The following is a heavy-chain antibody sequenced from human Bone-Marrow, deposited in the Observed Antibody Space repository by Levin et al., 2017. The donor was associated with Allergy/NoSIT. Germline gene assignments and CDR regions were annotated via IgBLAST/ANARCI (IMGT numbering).Heavy chain of an antibody. D-gene: IGHD1-14*01. CDR2: ISAYNANT. Sequence: GESLKISCKASGYTFTSYGISWVRQAPGQGLEWMGWISAYNANTNYAQKLQGRVTMTTDTSTSTAYMELRSLRSDDTAVYYCARTTGSWDDSTGVNIWGQGTMVTVSS. CDR3: ARTTGSWDDSTGVNI. J-gene: IGHJ3*02. V-gene: IGHV1-18*01. CDR1: GYTFTSYG.